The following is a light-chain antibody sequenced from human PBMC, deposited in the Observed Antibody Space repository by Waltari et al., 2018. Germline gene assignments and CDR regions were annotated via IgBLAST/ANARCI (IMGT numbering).Light chain of an antibody. CDR2: DAS. Sequence: EIVLTQSPATLSLSPGERATPSCKASQTVSNYLAWYQQKPGQAPRLLIYDASNRATGIPARCSGSGSGTDFTLTISSVAPEDFAVYYCQQRGKWVTFGGGTKVEIK. J-gene: IGKJ4*01. CDR3: QQRGKWVT. CDR1: QTVSNY. V-gene: IGKV3-11*01.